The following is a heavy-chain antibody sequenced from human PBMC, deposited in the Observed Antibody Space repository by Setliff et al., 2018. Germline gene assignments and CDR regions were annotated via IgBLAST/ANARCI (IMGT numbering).Heavy chain of an antibody. Sequence: GGSLRLSCTASGFAFGDYAMSWVRQAPGKGLEWIGLIKNKGYGETTEFAASVKGRFTISRDDSKSIAYLQMSSLKTEDTALYYCTPWTGTSRLHYWGQGTLVTVSS. V-gene: IGHV3-49*04. D-gene: IGHD1-7*01. CDR2: IKNKGYGETT. CDR3: TPWTGTSRLHY. CDR1: GFAFGDYA. J-gene: IGHJ4*02.